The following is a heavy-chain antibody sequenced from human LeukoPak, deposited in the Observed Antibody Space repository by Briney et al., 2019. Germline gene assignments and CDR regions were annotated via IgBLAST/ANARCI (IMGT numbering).Heavy chain of an antibody. V-gene: IGHV4-38-2*01. Sequence: SETLSLTCAVSGYSFSSGYYWGWIRQPPGKGLEWIGSIYHSGSTYYNPSLKSRVTISVDTSKNQFSLKLSSVTAADTAVYYCASPHCSSTSCLDAFDIWGQGTMVTVSS. CDR2: IYHSGST. CDR1: GYSFSSGYY. J-gene: IGHJ3*02. CDR3: ASPHCSSTSCLDAFDI. D-gene: IGHD2-2*01.